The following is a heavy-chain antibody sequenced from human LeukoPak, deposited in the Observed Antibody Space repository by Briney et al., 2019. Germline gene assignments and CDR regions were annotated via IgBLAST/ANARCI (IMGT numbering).Heavy chain of an antibody. V-gene: IGHV2-5*01. CDR3: THRRYYYDSSGSPLGAFDI. CDR1: GFSLSTSGVG. CDR2: IYWNDDK. D-gene: IGHD3-22*01. Sequence: ESGPTLVNPTQTLTLTCTFSGFSLSTSGVGVGWIRQPPGKALEWLALIYWNDDKRYSPSLKSRLTLTKDTSKNQVVLTMTNMDPVDTATYYCTHRRYYYDSSGSPLGAFDIWGQGTMVTVSS. J-gene: IGHJ3*02.